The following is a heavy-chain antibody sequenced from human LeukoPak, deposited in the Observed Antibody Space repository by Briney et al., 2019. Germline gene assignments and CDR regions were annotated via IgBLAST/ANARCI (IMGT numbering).Heavy chain of an antibody. J-gene: IGHJ4*02. CDR3: ARDYYDSSGYLYFDY. CDR2: IIPIFGTA. CDR1: GGTFSSYA. V-gene: IGHV1-69*13. Sequence: ASVKVSCKASGGTFSSYAISWVRQAPGQGLEWMGGIIPIFGTANYAQKFQGRVTITADESTSTAYVELSSLRSEDTAVYYCARDYYDSSGYLYFDYWGQGTLVTVSS. D-gene: IGHD3-22*01.